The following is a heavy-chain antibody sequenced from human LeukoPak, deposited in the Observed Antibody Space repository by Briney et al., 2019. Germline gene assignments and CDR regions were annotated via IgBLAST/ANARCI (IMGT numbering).Heavy chain of an antibody. CDR1: GFTFSSYA. CDR2: ISYDGSNK. D-gene: IGHD2-8*01. CDR3: ARERSVWDAFDI. J-gene: IGHJ3*02. Sequence: GGSLRLSCAASGFTFSSYAMHWVRQAPGKGLEWVAVISYDGSNKYYADSVKGRFTISRDNSKNTLYLQMNSLRAEDTAVYYCARERSVWDAFDIWGQGTMVTVSS. V-gene: IGHV3-30-3*01.